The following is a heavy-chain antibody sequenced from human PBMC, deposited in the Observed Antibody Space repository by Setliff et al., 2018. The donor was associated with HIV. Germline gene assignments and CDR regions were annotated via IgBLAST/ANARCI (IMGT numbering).Heavy chain of an antibody. Sequence: GASVKVSCKASGYTFTSYAMNWVRQAPGQGLEWMGWINTNTGNPTYAQGFTGRFVFSLDTSVSTAYLQISSLKAEDTAVYYCAGTLDPGITMILPLDYWGQGTLVTVSS. V-gene: IGHV7-4-1*02. D-gene: IGHD3-22*01. CDR1: GYTFTSYA. CDR3: AGTLDPGITMILPLDY. CDR2: INTNTGNP. J-gene: IGHJ4*02.